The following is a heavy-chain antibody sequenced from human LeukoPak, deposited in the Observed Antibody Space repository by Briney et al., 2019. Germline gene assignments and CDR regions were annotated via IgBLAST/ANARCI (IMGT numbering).Heavy chain of an antibody. CDR2: INGDESSK. V-gene: IGHV3-74*01. D-gene: IGHD1-26*01. CDR1: AFTFNTYW. Sequence: GGSLRLSCAASAFTFNTYWMHWVRQVPGRGLEWVSRINGDESSKNYADSVKGRFTISRDNAKDTLYLHMNSLTAEDTAVYYCARGAKWAYYFDYWGQGTLVTVSS. CDR3: ARGAKWAYYFDY. J-gene: IGHJ4*02.